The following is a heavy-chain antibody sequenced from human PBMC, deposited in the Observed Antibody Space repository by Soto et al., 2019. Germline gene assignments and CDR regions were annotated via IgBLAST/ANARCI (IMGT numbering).Heavy chain of an antibody. CDR2: INSGGSTI. V-gene: IGHV3-11*01. CDR3: ARVRGDRIAVY. J-gene: IGHJ4*02. D-gene: IGHD6-19*01. CDR1: GFIFSDYY. Sequence: PGGSLRLSCAVSGFIFSDYYMSWIRQAPGKGLEWISHINSGGSTIYYADSVKGRFTISRDNAKNSLYLEMNSLRAEDTAVYYCARVRGDRIAVYGGLGPRVPVSS.